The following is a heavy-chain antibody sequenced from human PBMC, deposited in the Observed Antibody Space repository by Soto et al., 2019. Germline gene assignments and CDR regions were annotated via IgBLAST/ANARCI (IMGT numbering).Heavy chain of an antibody. CDR1: GFTFSSYG. J-gene: IGHJ4*02. V-gene: IGHV3-33*01. D-gene: IGHD3-10*01. Sequence: ESGGGVVQPGRSLRLSCAASGFTFSSYGMHWVRQAPGKGLEWVAVIWYDGSNKYYADSVKGRFTISRDNSKNTLYLQMNSLRAEDTAVYYCARDRITCGSGSYCGAKFDYWGQGTLVTVSS. CDR3: ARDRITCGSGSYCGAKFDY. CDR2: IWYDGSNK.